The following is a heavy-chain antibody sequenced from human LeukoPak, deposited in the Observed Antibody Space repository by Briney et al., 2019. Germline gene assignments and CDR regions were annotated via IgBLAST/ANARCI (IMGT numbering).Heavy chain of an antibody. CDR3: AKDLGGGSGCYHL. J-gene: IGHJ2*01. V-gene: IGHV3-30*18. D-gene: IGHD6-19*01. CDR1: GFTFSSYA. CDR2: ISYDGSNK. Sequence: QAGGSLRLSCAASGFTFSSYAMHWVRQAPGKGLEWVAIISYDGSNKYYADSVQGRFTNSRDNSKNTLYLQMNSLRAEDTAVYYCAKDLGGGSGCYHLWGRGRLVAVPS.